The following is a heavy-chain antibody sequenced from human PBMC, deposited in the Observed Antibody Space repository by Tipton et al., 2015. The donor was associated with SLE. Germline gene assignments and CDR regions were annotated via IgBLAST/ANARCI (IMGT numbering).Heavy chain of an antibody. Sequence: LRLSCTVSGGSISSYYWSWIRQPPGKGLEWIGYIYYSGSTNYNPSLKSRVTMSVDMSTNQFSLRLTSVTAADTAVYYCASGLLWFGELFFWGQGTLVTVSS. CDR1: GGSISSYY. J-gene: IGHJ4*02. V-gene: IGHV4-59*01. D-gene: IGHD3-10*01. CDR2: IYYSGST. CDR3: ASGLLWFGELFF.